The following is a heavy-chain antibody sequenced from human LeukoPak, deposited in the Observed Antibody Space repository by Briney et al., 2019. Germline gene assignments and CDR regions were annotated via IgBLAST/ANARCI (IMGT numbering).Heavy chain of an antibody. CDR3: ARGLFLSGYLDAFDI. CDR1: GFTFSNKY. V-gene: IGHV3-53*01. CDR2: IYSDGRT. J-gene: IGHJ3*02. Sequence: GGSLRLSCAASGFTFSNKYMTWVRQAPGKGLEWVSLIYSDGRTYYSDSVKGRCTISRDNYKNTLYLQMNSLRVEDTAVYYCARGLFLSGYLDAFDIWGQGTVVTVSS. D-gene: IGHD3-22*01.